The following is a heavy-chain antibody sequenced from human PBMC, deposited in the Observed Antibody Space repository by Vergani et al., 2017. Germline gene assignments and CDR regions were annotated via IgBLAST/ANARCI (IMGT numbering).Heavy chain of an antibody. D-gene: IGHD2-2*01. Sequence: QVQLQESGPGLVKPSQTLSLTCTVSGGSISSGDYYWSWIRQPPGKGLEWMGYIYYSGSTYYNPSLKSRVTISVDTSKNQFSLKLSSVTAAATAVYYCARDPRYCSSTSCADRVYMDVWGKGTTVTVSS. CDR1: GGSISSGDYY. V-gene: IGHV4-30-4*01. CDR3: ARDPRYCSSTSCADRVYMDV. CDR2: IYYSGST. J-gene: IGHJ6*03.